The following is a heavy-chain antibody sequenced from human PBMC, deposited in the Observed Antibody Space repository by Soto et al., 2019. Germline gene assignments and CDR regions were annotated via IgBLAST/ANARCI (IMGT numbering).Heavy chain of an antibody. V-gene: IGHV1-18*01. CDR2: ISDYNGNT. Sequence: QVQLVQSGAEVKKPGASVKVSCKASGYTFTSYGISWVRQAPGQGLEWMGWISDYNGNTNYAQKLQGRVTMTTDTSTSTAYMELWSLRSDDTAVYYCARSLWKQLDPDDAFDIWGKGTMVTVSS. CDR3: ARSLWKQLDPDDAFDI. CDR1: GYTFTSYG. J-gene: IGHJ3*02. D-gene: IGHD6-13*01.